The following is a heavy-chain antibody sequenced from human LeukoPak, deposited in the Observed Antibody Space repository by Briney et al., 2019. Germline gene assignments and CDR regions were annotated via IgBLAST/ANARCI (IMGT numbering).Heavy chain of an antibody. Sequence: GASVKVSCKTCGYTYTAHYIHWVRQAPGQGLEWMGWIDPNSGGTNYAQKFLGSVTMTGDTSINTAFMEIRRLRSDDTAIYYCAMGRGTTMGWGVITNYFDLWGRGSLVTVSS. J-gene: IGHJ2*01. CDR3: AMGRGTTMGWGVITNYFDL. D-gene: IGHD3-10*01. CDR2: IDPNSGGT. CDR1: GYTYTAHY. V-gene: IGHV1-2*02.